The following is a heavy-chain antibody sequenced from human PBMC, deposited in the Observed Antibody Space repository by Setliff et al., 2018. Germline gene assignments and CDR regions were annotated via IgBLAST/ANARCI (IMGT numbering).Heavy chain of an antibody. J-gene: IGHJ3*02. CDR2: ISANTGGT. Sequence: ASVKVSCKTSGYIFTNYYIHWVRQAPGQGLEWMGWISANTGGTREVQKFQGRVTMTRDTSIDTAYMEVNRLTYDDTAVYDCARVGGYASAWHGMEAFDIWGQGTKVAVSS. CDR1: GYIFTNYY. CDR3: ARVGGYASAWHGMEAFDI. D-gene: IGHD6-19*01. V-gene: IGHV1-2*02.